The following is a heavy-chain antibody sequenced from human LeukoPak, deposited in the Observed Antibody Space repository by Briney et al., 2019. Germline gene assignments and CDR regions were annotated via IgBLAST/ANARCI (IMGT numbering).Heavy chain of an antibody. V-gene: IGHV3-43D*03. Sequence: GGSLRLSCATSGFIFDEYAMHWVRQVPGKGLEWVSLISWDGSGTFYVDSVKGRFTISRDNSKNFLYLQMNSLRAEDTALYYCAKGIDAWGSSTYYHYGMDVWGQGTTVTVSS. CDR1: GFIFDEYA. J-gene: IGHJ6*02. CDR3: AKGIDAWGSSTYYHYGMDV. CDR2: ISWDGSGT. D-gene: IGHD7-27*01.